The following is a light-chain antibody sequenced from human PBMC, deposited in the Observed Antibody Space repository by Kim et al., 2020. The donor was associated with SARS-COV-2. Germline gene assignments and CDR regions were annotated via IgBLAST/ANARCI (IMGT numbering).Light chain of an antibody. J-gene: IGKJ1*01. CDR2: KAS. CDR1: QSISSW. V-gene: IGKV1-5*03. Sequence: PTLFASVGASVSITCRASQSISSWLAWYQQKPGKAPKLLIYKASSLESGVPSRFSGSESETELTLTISSLQSDDFATYYCQQYRTFGQGTKVDIK. CDR3: QQYRT.